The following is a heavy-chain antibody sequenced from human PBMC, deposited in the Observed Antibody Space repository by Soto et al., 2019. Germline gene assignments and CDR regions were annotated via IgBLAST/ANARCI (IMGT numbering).Heavy chain of an antibody. Sequence: PSETLSLTCTVSGGSISSYYWSWIRQPPGKGLEWIGYIYYSGSTNYNPSLKSRVTISVDTSKNQFSLKLSSVTAADTAVYYCARGMEDYWFDPWGQGTLVTVSS. V-gene: IGHV4-59*01. J-gene: IGHJ5*02. CDR3: ARGMEDYWFDP. D-gene: IGHD2-15*01. CDR2: IYYSGST. CDR1: GGSISSYY.